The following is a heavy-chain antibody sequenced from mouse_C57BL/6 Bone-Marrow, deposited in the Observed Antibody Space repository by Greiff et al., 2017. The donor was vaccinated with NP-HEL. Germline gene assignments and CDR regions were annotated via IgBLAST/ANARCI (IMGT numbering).Heavy chain of an antibody. CDR1: GFTFSDYG. CDR3: ARAFYYGSSYENFDV. J-gene: IGHJ1*03. CDR2: ISSGSSTI. Sequence: EVKLMESGGGLVKPGGSLKLSCAASGFTFSDYGMHWVRQAPEKGLEWVAYISSGSSTIYYADTVKGRFTISRDNAKNTLFLQTTSLRSEDTAMYYCARAFYYGSSYENFDVWGTGTTVTVSS. D-gene: IGHD1-1*01. V-gene: IGHV5-17*01.